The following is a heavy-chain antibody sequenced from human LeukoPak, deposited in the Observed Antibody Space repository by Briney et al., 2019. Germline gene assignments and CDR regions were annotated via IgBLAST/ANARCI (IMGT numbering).Heavy chain of an antibody. D-gene: IGHD3-9*01. Sequence: ASVKVSCKASGYTFTGYYMHWVRQAPGQGLEWMGRINRNSGGTNYAQKFQGRVTMTRDTSISTAYMELSRLRSDDTAVYYCARDFRGYYDILTGYRPGDYWGQGTLVTVSS. J-gene: IGHJ4*02. CDR1: GYTFTGYY. CDR3: ARDFRGYYDILTGYRPGDY. CDR2: INRNSGGT. V-gene: IGHV1-2*06.